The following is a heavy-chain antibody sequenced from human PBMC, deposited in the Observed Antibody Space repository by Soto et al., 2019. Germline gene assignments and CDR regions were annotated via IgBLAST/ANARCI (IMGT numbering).Heavy chain of an antibody. V-gene: IGHV1-69*02. J-gene: IGHJ3*02. Sequence: QVQLVQSGAEVKKPGSSVKVSCKASGGTFSSYTISWVRQAPGQGLEWMGRIIPILGIANYAQKFQGRVTITADKPTSTAYMELSSLRSEDTAVYYCARYCCSSTSCLADAFDIWGQGTMVTVSS. CDR3: ARYCCSSTSCLADAFDI. CDR1: GGTFSSYT. D-gene: IGHD2-2*01. CDR2: IIPILGIA.